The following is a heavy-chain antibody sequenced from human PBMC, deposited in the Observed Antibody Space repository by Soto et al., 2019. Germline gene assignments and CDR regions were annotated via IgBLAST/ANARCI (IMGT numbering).Heavy chain of an antibody. CDR2: IYYSGST. CDR1: GGSISSSSYY. CDR3: AKDSCSSTSCYELQYYYYGMDV. Sequence: SETLSLTCTVSGGSISSSSYYWGWIRQPPGKGLEWIGSIYYSGSTYYNPSLKSRVTISVDTSKNQFSLKLSSVTAADTAVYYCAKDSCSSTSCYELQYYYYGMDVWGQGTTVTVSS. D-gene: IGHD2-2*01. V-gene: IGHV4-39*02. J-gene: IGHJ6*02.